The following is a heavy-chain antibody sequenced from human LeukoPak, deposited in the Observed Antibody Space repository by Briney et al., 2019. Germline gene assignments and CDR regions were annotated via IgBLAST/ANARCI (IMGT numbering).Heavy chain of an antibody. J-gene: IGHJ4*02. Sequence: PGGSLRLSCAASGFTFSSYEMNWVRQGPGKGLEWGSYISSSGSTIYYADSVKGRFTISRDNAKNSLYLQMNSLRAEDTAVYYCARRGAGYGGNPIDYWGQGTLVTVSS. CDR1: GFTFSSYE. CDR2: ISSSGSTI. CDR3: ARRGAGYGGNPIDY. V-gene: IGHV3-48*03. D-gene: IGHD4-23*01.